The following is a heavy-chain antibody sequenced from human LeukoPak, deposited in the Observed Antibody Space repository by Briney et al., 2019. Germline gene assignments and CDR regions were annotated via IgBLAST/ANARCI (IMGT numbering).Heavy chain of an antibody. CDR2: IKPDGGHQ. V-gene: IGHV3-7*01. J-gene: IGHJ4*02. CDR1: GLAFTDYW. Sequence: PGGSLRPSCAASGLAFTDYWMSWVRQAPGKGLEWVANIKPDGGHQNYLDSVKGRFTISIDNAKNSLYLQMNSLRAEDTAINYCTSTFHLCGGGSCALGGQGNRVTVSS. D-gene: IGHD2-15*01. CDR3: TSTFHLCGGGSCAL.